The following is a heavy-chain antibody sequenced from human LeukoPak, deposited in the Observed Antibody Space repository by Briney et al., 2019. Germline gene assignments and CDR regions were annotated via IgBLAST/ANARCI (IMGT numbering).Heavy chain of an antibody. V-gene: IGHV3-21*01. J-gene: IGHJ6*02. Sequence: GGSLRLSCAASGFTFSSYSMNWVRQAPGKGLEWVSSISSSSSYIYYADSVKGRFTISRDNAKNSLYLQMHSLRAEDTAVYYCARDLFITMIEVYYGMDVWGQGTTVTVSS. CDR2: ISSSSSYI. D-gene: IGHD3-22*01. CDR3: ARDLFITMIEVYYGMDV. CDR1: GFTFSSYS.